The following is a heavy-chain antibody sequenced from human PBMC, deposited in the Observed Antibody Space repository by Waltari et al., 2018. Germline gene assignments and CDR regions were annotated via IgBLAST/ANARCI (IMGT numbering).Heavy chain of an antibody. J-gene: IGHJ5*02. CDR2: ISGNNGHT. Sequence: QVQLVQSGAAVKKPGASVKVSCKASGYPFSHYGHSWGGQAPGQGLEWMGWISGNNGHTNHAQKFQGRLIMTEDTSATTVYMELTYLTSDDTAVYYCARERHRLMEEGYLMALDPWGQGTLVTVSS. CDR1: GYPFSHYG. V-gene: IGHV1-18*01. D-gene: IGHD3-3*01. CDR3: ARERHRLMEEGYLMALDP.